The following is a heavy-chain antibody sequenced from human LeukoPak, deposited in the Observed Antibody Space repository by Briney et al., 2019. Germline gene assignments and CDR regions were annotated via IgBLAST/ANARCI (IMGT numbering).Heavy chain of an antibody. J-gene: IGHJ4*02. D-gene: IGHD2-2*02. CDR3: ARRGTSCYTVPCYFDY. CDR2: ISYDGSNK. CDR1: GFTFSSYA. V-gene: IGHV3-30*04. Sequence: GGSLRLSCAASGFTFSSYAMHWVRQAPGKGVEWVAVISYDGSNKYYADSVKGRFTISRDNSKNTLYLQMNSMRAEDTAVYYCARRGTSCYTVPCYFDYWGKGTLVTVSS.